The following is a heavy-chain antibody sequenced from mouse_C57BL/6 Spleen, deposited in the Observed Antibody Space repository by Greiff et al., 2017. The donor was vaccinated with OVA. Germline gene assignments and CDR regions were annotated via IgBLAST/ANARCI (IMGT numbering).Heavy chain of an antibody. CDR1: GYTFTSYW. J-gene: IGHJ1*03. Sequence: VKLQQPGAELVMPGASVKLSCKASGYTFTSYWMHWVKQRPGQGLEWIGEIDPSDSYTNYNQKFKGKSTLTVDKSSSTAYMQLSSLTSEDSAVYYCARWSYYSNYGGYFDVWGTGTTVTVSS. CDR2: IDPSDSYT. CDR3: ARWSYYSNYGGYFDV. V-gene: IGHV1-69*01. D-gene: IGHD2-5*01.